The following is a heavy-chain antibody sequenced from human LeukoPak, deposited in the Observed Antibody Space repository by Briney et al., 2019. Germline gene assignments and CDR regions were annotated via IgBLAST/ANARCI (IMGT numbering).Heavy chain of an antibody. J-gene: IGHJ4*02. CDR3: ARSPHILTGENFDY. CDR1: GYTFTGYY. Sequence: ASVKVSCKASGYTFTGYYMHWVRQAPGQGLEWMGWINPNHGDTNYAQKFQDRVSMTRDASISTAYMHLSRLRSADTAVYYCARSPHILTGENFDYWGQGTLLTVSS. D-gene: IGHD3-9*01. V-gene: IGHV1-2*02. CDR2: INPNHGDT.